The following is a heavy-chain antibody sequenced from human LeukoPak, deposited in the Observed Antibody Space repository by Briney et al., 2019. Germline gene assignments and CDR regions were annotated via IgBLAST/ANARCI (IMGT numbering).Heavy chain of an antibody. Sequence: SETLSLTCTVSGGAINSESYYWSWIRQPAGKGLEWIGRIYVSGSTNYNPSLKSRVTISVDTSKNQFSLKLSSVTAADTAVYYCASTYYYDSSAYNYYHYMDVWGKGTTVTVSS. CDR2: IYVSGST. D-gene: IGHD3-22*01. J-gene: IGHJ6*03. V-gene: IGHV4-61*02. CDR1: GGAINSESYY. CDR3: ASTYYYDSSAYNYYHYMDV.